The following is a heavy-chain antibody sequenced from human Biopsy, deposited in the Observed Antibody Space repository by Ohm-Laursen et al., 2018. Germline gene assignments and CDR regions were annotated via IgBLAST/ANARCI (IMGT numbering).Heavy chain of an antibody. CDR2: IYFTGRT. V-gene: IGHV4-59*12. Sequence: TLSLTCTVSGGPIDGYYWSWIRPPPGKALEWIGYIYFTGRTSYNPSLKSRVTMSVNTSKKQFSLRLSSVTAADTAVYYCASAGYNPDWNFDLWGRGTRVTVSS. CDR3: ASAGYNPDWNFDL. D-gene: IGHD5-24*01. J-gene: IGHJ2*01. CDR1: GGPIDGYY.